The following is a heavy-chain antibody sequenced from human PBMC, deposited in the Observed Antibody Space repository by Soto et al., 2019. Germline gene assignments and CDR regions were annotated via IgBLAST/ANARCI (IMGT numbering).Heavy chain of an antibody. CDR2: INTNTGNP. CDR3: ARKGGDYYGSGSYAWFDP. Sequence: ASVKVSCKASGYTFTSYAMNWVRQAPGQGLEWMGWINTNTGNPTYAQGFTGRFVFSLDTSVSTAYLQICSLKAEDTAVYYCARKGGDYYGSGSYAWFDPWGQGTLVTVSS. CDR1: GYTFTSYA. J-gene: IGHJ5*02. V-gene: IGHV7-4-1*01. D-gene: IGHD3-10*01.